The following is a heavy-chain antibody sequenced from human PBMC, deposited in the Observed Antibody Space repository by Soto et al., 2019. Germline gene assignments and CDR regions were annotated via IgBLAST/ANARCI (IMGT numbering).Heavy chain of an antibody. CDR3: AREGYDGYRLSWFDP. V-gene: IGHV1-69*06. Sequence: QVQLVQSGAEVKKPGSSVKVSCKASGGTFSSYAISWVRQAPGQGLEWMGGIIPIFGTANYAQKFQGRVTITADKSTSTAYMELSSLRSEDTAVYYWAREGYDGYRLSWFDPWGQGTLVTVSS. J-gene: IGHJ5*02. CDR2: IIPIFGTA. CDR1: GGTFSSYA. D-gene: IGHD3-16*02.